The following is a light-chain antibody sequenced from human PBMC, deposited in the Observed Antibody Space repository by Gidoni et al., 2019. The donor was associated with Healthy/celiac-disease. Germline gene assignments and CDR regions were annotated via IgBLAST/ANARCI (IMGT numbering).Light chain of an antibody. CDR3: CSYAGSSTFGVV. V-gene: IGLV2-23*03. Sequence: QSALTQPASVSWSPGQLITISCTGTSSDVGSYNLGSWYQHQPGKAPKLMIYEGSKRPSGFSNRFSGSKSSNTASLTISGLQAEDEADYYCCSYAGSSTFGVVFGGGTKLTVL. CDR2: EGS. CDR1: SSDVGSYNL. J-gene: IGLJ2*01.